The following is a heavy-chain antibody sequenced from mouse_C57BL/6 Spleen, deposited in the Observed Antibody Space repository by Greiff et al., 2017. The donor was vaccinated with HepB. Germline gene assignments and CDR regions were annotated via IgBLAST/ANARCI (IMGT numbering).Heavy chain of an antibody. D-gene: IGHD1-1*01. CDR1: GYSITSGYY. J-gene: IGHJ4*01. V-gene: IGHV3-6*01. CDR3: ASYGSSLYAMDY. Sequence: DVQLQESGPGLVKPSQSLSLTCSVTGYSITSGYYWNWIRQFPGNKLEWMGYISYDGSNNYNPSLKNRISITRDTSKNQFVLKLNSVTTEDTATYYCASYGSSLYAMDYWGQGTSVTVSS. CDR2: ISYDGSN.